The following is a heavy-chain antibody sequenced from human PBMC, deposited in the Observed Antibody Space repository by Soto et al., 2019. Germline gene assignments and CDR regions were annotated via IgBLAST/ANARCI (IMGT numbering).Heavy chain of an antibody. J-gene: IGHJ6*02. V-gene: IGHV4-34*01. CDR3: ARRIAARPPYYYYCGMDV. D-gene: IGHD6-6*01. CDR2: INHSGST. Sequence: SETLSLTCAVYGGSFSGYYWSWIRQPPGKGLEWIGEINHSGSTNYNPSLKGRVTISVDTSKNQFSLKLSSVTAADTAVYYCARRIAARPPYYYYCGMDVCGQGPTVTVSS. CDR1: GGSFSGYY.